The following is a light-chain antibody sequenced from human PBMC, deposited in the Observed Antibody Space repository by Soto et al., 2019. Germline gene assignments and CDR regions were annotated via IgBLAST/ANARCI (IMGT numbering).Light chain of an antibody. CDR3: CSYVGATTYV. CDR2: EGI. V-gene: IGLV2-23*01. CDR1: SSTVGGFNV. J-gene: IGLJ1*01. Sequence: QSALTHPASVSGSPGQSITLSCTGTSSTVGGFNVVSWYQQHPGKAPKVIIYEGIKRPSGVSNRFSGSNSGSTASLTISGLQAEDEADYYCCSYVGATTYVFGTGTKLTVL.